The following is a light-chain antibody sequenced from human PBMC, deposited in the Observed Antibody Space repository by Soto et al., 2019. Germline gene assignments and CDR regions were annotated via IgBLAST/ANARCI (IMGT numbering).Light chain of an antibody. CDR1: QSVSTY. CDR3: QQRSNWVT. V-gene: IGKV3-11*01. Sequence: EIVLTQSPATLSLSPGERATLSCRASQSVSTYLAWYQQKPGQAPRLLIYDAFNSATGIPARFSGSGSGTDFTLTISSLEPDDFAFYYCQQRSNWVTFGGGTKVEIK. CDR2: DAF. J-gene: IGKJ4*01.